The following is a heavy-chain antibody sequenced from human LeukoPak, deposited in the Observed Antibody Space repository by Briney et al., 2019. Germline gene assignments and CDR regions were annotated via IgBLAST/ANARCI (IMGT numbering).Heavy chain of an antibody. CDR3: ARIVGATPGPFDY. Sequence: PSETLSLTCTVPGGSISSSSYYWGWIRQPPGKGLEWIGSIYYSGSTYYNPSLKSRVTISVDTSKHQFSLKLSSVTAADTAVYYCARIVGATPGPFDYWGQGTLVTVSS. J-gene: IGHJ4*02. CDR1: GGSISSSSYY. D-gene: IGHD1-26*01. CDR2: IYYSGST. V-gene: IGHV4-39*01.